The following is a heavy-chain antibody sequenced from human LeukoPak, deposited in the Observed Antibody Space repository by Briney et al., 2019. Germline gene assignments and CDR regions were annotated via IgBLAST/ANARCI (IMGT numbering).Heavy chain of an antibody. V-gene: IGHV3-30*04. CDR3: AKDHGYSYGVDAFDI. Sequence: GGSLRLSCAASGFTFSSYAMHWVRQAPGKGLEWVTAISYDGRIKAFADSVKGRFTISRDNSKNTLYLQMNSLRAEDTAVYYCAKDHGYSYGVDAFDIWGQGTMVTVSS. CDR1: GFTFSSYA. J-gene: IGHJ3*02. D-gene: IGHD5-18*01. CDR2: ISYDGRIK.